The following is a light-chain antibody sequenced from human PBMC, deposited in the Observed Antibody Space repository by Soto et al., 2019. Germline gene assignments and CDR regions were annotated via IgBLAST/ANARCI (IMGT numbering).Light chain of an antibody. V-gene: IGKV3-15*01. CDR3: QQYSTWLS. Sequence: EIVMTQSPATLSVSPGERATLSCRASQSVSSNLAWYQQKPGQAPRLLIYGASTRATGIPDRFGGSGSGTEFTLTISSLQSEDFAVYYCQQYSTWLSFGGGTKVEIK. CDR1: QSVSSN. J-gene: IGKJ4*01. CDR2: GAS.